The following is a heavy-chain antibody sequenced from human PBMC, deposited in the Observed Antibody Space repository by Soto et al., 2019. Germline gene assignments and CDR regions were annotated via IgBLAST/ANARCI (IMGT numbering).Heavy chain of an antibody. CDR1: GYTFTNYY. J-gene: IGHJ4*02. CDR3: ARSAPYDY. Sequence: QVQLMQSGAEVKKPGASVRVSCKASGYTFTNYYVHWVRQAPGQGLEWMGFINPNGGSTTYAQKFQGRYTVTTDTSTRTVYMHLSSLRSEDTAVFYCARSAPYDYWGQGTLVTVSS. V-gene: IGHV1-46*01. CDR2: INPNGGST.